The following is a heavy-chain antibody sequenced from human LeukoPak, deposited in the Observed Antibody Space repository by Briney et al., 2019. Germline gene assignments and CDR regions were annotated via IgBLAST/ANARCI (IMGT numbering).Heavy chain of an antibody. CDR3: ARDLVTVTKGFDI. D-gene: IGHD4-17*01. CDR1: GYSISSGYY. CDR2: IYHSGST. J-gene: IGHJ3*02. Sequence: SETLSLTCTVSGYSISSGYYWGWIRPPPGKGLEWIGSIYHSGSTYYNPSLKSRVTISIDTSKNQFSLKLSSVTAADTAVYYCARDLVTVTKGFDIWGQGTMVSVSS. V-gene: IGHV4-38-2*02.